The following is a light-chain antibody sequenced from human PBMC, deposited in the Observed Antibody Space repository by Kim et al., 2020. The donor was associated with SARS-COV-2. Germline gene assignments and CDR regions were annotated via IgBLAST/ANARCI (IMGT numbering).Light chain of an antibody. CDR2: AAS. CDR3: QYYGSPIT. CDR1: QSVISNY. Sequence: LSPGERATLSGRADQSVISNYLAWYQQIHGQAPRLLIYAASSRATGIPDRFRGSGSGTEFTLTISRLEAEDSAVYYCQYYGSPITFGQGTRLEIK. J-gene: IGKJ5*01. V-gene: IGKV3-20*01.